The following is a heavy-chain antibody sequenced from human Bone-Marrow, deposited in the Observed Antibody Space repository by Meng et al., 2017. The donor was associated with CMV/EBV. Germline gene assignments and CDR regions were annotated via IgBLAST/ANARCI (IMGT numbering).Heavy chain of an antibody. D-gene: IGHD2-2*01. CDR3: ARAYCSRNSCYGPNWFDT. J-gene: IGHJ5*02. Sequence: SETLSLTCAVYGGSFSGYYWSWIRQPPGKGLEWIGEINHSGSTNYNPSLKSRVTISVDTSKNQFSLKLSSVTAADTAVYYCARAYCSRNSCYGPNWFDTWGQGTLVTFSS. CDR1: GGSFSGYY. V-gene: IGHV4-34*01. CDR2: INHSGST.